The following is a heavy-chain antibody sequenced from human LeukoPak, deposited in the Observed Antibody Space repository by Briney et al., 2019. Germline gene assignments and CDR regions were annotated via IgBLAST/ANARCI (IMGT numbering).Heavy chain of an antibody. CDR1: GFTFNNYA. Sequence: AGGSLRLSCAASGFTFNNYAMNWVRQAPGKGLEWVSSISDFRQTTYYADSVKGRFTISRDNSKNTLYLQMNSLRADDTAVYYCAEPDGPDYWGQGTLVTVSS. CDR2: ISDFRQTT. J-gene: IGHJ4*02. CDR3: AEPDGPDY. V-gene: IGHV3-23*01. D-gene: IGHD1-14*01.